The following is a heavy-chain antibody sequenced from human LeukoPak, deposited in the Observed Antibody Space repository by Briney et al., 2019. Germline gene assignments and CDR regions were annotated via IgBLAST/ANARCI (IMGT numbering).Heavy chain of an antibody. J-gene: IGHJ4*02. Sequence: GGSLRLSCAASGFTFSSYGMHWVRQAPGKGLEWVAVIWYDGSNKYYADSVKGRFTISRDNSKNTLYLQMNSLRAEDTAVYYCARWYSSGWYYFDYWGRGTLVTVSS. V-gene: IGHV3-33*01. D-gene: IGHD6-19*01. CDR3: ARWYSSGWYYFDY. CDR2: IWYDGSNK. CDR1: GFTFSSYG.